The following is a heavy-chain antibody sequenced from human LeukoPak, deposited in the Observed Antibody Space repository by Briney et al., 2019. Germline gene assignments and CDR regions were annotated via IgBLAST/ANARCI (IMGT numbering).Heavy chain of an antibody. CDR2: IYSGGST. D-gene: IGHD2-15*01. Sequence: HPGGSLRLSCAASGFTVSSNYMSWVRQAPGKGLEWVSVIYSGGSTYYADSVKGRFTISRDNSKNTLYLQMNSLRAEDTAVYYCARGPQGGVTAYCSGGSCYSDPNREPYYYYGMDVWGQGTTVTVSS. V-gene: IGHV3-53*01. CDR3: ARGPQGGVTAYCSGGSCYSDPNREPYYYYGMDV. CDR1: GFTVSSNY. J-gene: IGHJ6*02.